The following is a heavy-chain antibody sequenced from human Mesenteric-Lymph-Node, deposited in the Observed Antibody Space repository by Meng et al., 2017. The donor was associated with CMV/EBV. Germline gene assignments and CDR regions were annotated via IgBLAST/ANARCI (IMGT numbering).Heavy chain of an antibody. Sequence: ASVKVSCKASDSSFVNSVVNWVRQAPGQGLEWMGWINPDSGDSHYTQKFKGRVAMTRDTSINTAYIDLSGLTSDDTALYFCARGRTETQQWFLYWGQGTLVTVSS. CDR3: ARGRTETQQWFLY. D-gene: IGHD2-8*01. J-gene: IGHJ4*02. CDR1: DSSFVNSV. CDR2: INPDSGDS. V-gene: IGHV1-2*02.